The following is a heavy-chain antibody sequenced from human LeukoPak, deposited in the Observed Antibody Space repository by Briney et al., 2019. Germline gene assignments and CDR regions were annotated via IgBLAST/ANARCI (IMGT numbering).Heavy chain of an antibody. V-gene: IGHV3-48*01. CDR3: ARVFKEIVVVHTGTAYYYGMDV. D-gene: IGHD2-15*01. Sequence: GGSLRLSRAASGFTFSNYSMNWVRQAPRKGLEWVSYISSSSSTIYYADSVKGRFTISSDNAKNSLYLQMNSLRAEDTAVYYCARVFKEIVVVHTGTAYYYGMDVWGQGTTVTVSS. CDR1: GFTFSNYS. CDR2: ISSSSSTI. J-gene: IGHJ6*02.